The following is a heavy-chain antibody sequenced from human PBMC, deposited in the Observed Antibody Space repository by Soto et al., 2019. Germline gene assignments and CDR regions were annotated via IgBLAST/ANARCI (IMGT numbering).Heavy chain of an antibody. CDR3: ASEIGITETPGVEWFDP. D-gene: IGHD1-20*01. CDR2: IIPIFGTA. CDR1: GGTFSSYA. V-gene: IGHV1-69*13. Sequence: SVKVSCKASGGTFSSYAISWVRQAPGQGLEWMGGIIPIFGTANYAQKFQGRVTITADESTSTAYMELSSLRSEDTAVYYCASEIGITETPGVEWFDPWGQGTLVTVSS. J-gene: IGHJ5*02.